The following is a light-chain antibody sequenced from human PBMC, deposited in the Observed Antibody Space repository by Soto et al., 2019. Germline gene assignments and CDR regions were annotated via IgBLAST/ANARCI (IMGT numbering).Light chain of an antibody. CDR1: QSVSKY. CDR3: QQYGGSPQT. Sequence: EIVLTQSPGTLALSPGEGATLSCRASQSVSKYLAWYQQKPGQAPRLLIYGASSRATGIRDSFSGSGSGTDFTLTISRLEPEDFAVYYCQQYGGSPQTFGQGTKVESK. V-gene: IGKV3-20*01. J-gene: IGKJ1*01. CDR2: GAS.